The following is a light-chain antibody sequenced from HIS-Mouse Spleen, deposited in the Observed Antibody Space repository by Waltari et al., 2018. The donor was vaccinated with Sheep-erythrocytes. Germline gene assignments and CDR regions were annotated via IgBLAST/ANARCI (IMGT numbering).Light chain of an antibody. Sequence: QLVLTQSPSASASLGAPVKPTCTLSSGHSSYAIAWHHQQPEKGPRYLMKLNSDGSHSKGDGIPDRFSGSSSGAERYLTISSLQSEDEADYYCQTWGTGIHVVFGGGTKLTVL. CDR1: SGHSSYA. CDR3: QTWGTGIHVV. J-gene: IGLJ2*01. V-gene: IGLV4-69*01. CDR2: LNSDGSH.